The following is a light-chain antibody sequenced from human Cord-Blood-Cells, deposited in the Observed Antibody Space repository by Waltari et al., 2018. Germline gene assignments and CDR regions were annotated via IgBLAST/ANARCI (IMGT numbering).Light chain of an antibody. CDR3: QQYYSTPPT. V-gene: IGKV4-1*01. J-gene: IGKJ3*01. CDR2: WAS. CDR1: QSVLYSSNNQNY. Sequence: DIVMTQSPDSLAVSLGERATIICRSSQSVLYSSNNQNYLAWYQQKPGQPPKLLIYWASTRESGVPDQFSGSGSGTDFTLTISSLQAEDVAVYYCQQYYSTPPTFGPGTKVDIK.